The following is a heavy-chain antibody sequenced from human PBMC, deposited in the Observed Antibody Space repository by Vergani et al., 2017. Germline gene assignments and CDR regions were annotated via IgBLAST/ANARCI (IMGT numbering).Heavy chain of an antibody. CDR2: IDHTGRR. J-gene: IGHJ6*03. CDR1: GGSFTSYH. CDR3: ARVNTETNGHLYYYYYMDV. Sequence: QVQLQQWGGGLLKPSETLSLTCVVNGGSFTSYHWTWIRQSPGEGLEWVGDIDHTGRRDYNPSLKSRLTMSVDKSRNRFSLTLNSVTATDTAIYFCARVNTETNGHLYYYYYMDVWGQGTAVTVS. V-gene: IGHV4-34*01. D-gene: IGHD4-11*01.